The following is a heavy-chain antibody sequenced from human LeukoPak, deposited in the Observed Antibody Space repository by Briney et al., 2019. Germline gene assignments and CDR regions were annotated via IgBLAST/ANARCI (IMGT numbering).Heavy chain of an antibody. V-gene: IGHV3-53*01. CDR1: GFTVSSNS. CDR2: MYSGGST. Sequence: GGSLRLSCAASGFTVSSNSMSWVRQAPGKGLEWVSVMYSGGSTFYAESVKGRFTISRDNSKNTLYLQMNSLRAEDTAVYYCARDGSNYYGSGSPNYYYGMDVWGQGTTVTVSS. D-gene: IGHD3-10*01. CDR3: ARDGSNYYGSGSPNYYYGMDV. J-gene: IGHJ6*02.